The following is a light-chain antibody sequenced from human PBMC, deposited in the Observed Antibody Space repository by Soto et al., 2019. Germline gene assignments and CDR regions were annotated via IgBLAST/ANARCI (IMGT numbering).Light chain of an antibody. CDR3: CSYAGSRTWV. Sequence: QSVLTQPPSVSGAPGQRVTISCTGSSSNIGAGYDVHWYQQLPGTAPKLLIYANTNRPSGVPDRFSGSKSGTSASLAITGLQAEDEADYYCCSYAGSRTWVFGGGTKLTVL. CDR1: SSNIGAGYD. V-gene: IGLV1-40*01. CDR2: ANT. J-gene: IGLJ3*02.